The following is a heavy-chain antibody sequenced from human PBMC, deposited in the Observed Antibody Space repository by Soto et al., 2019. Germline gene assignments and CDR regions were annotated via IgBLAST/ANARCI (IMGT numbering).Heavy chain of an antibody. D-gene: IGHD3-3*01. J-gene: IGHJ6*02. CDR1: GFTFSSYA. Sequence: QPGGSLRLSCAASGFTFSSYAMHWGRQAPGKGLEWVAVISYDGSNKYYADSVKGRFTISRDNSKNTLYLQMNSLRAEDTAVYYCARDHGRIFGLPGPLDVWGQGTTVTVSS. CDR2: ISYDGSNK. V-gene: IGHV3-30-3*01. CDR3: ARDHGRIFGLPGPLDV.